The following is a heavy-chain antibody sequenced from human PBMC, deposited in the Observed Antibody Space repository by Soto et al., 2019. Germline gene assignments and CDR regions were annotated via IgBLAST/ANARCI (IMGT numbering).Heavy chain of an antibody. Sequence: GASVKVSCKASGGTFSSYAISWVRQAPGQGLEWMGGIIPIFGTANYAQKFQGRVTITADESTSTAYMELSSLRSEDTAVYYCARAGEDYDFWSGYYTADYWGQGTLVTVSS. CDR3: ARAGEDYDFWSGYYTADY. J-gene: IGHJ4*02. D-gene: IGHD3-3*01. V-gene: IGHV1-69*13. CDR2: IIPIFGTA. CDR1: GGTFSSYA.